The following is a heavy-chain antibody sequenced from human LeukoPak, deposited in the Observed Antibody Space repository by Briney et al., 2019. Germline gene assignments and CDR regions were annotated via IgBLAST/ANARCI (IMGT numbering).Heavy chain of an antibody. CDR2: FDPEDGET. J-gene: IGHJ4*02. V-gene: IGHV1-24*01. CDR1: GYTLTELS. CDR3: ATKPLSYYDSSGYLVFDY. Sequence: GASVKVSCKVSGYTLTELSMHWVRQAPGKGLEWMGGFDPEDGETIYAQKFQGRVTMTEDTSTDTAYMELSSLRSEDTAVYYCATKPLSYYDSSGYLVFDYWGQGTLVTVSS. D-gene: IGHD3-22*01.